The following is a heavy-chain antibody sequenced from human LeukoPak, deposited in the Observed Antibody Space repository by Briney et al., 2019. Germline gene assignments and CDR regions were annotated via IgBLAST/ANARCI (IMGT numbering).Heavy chain of an antibody. CDR2: IYPGDSDT. Sequence: GESLKISCKGSGYSFTSYWIGWVRQMPGKGLEWMGIIYPGDSDTRYRPSFQGQVTISADKPISTAYLQWSSLKASDTAMYYCARYFGYCSSTSCYAYFDYWGQGTLVTVSS. V-gene: IGHV5-51*04. J-gene: IGHJ4*02. CDR1: GYSFTSYW. CDR3: ARYFGYCSSTSCYAYFDY. D-gene: IGHD2-2*01.